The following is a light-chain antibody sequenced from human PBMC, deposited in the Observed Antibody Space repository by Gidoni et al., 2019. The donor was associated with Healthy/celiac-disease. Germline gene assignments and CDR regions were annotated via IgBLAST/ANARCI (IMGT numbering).Light chain of an antibody. J-gene: IGKJ1*01. CDR3: QKRSNWPRGT. CDR1: QSVSSY. V-gene: IGKV3-11*01. Sequence: ELVLTQSPATLSLSPGERATLSCRASQSVSSYLAWYQQKPGQAPRLLIYDASTRATGIPARCSGSGAGTDFTLTISSLEPEDVAVDYCQKRSNWPRGTFGQGTKVEIK. CDR2: DAS.